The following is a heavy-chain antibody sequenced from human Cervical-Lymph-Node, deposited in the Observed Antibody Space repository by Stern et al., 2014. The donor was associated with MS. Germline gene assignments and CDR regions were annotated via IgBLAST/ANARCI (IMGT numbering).Heavy chain of an antibody. CDR1: GFRFSGSA. D-gene: IGHD1-26*01. V-gene: IGHV3-73*01. CDR2: IRSKANGYTT. CDR3: TRLGGSDAFDF. J-gene: IGHJ3*01. Sequence: EVQLLESGGGLVQPGGSLQLSCATSGFRFSGSAMHWVRQASGKGLEWVGRIRSKANGYTTAYGESVKGRFIISRDDSKNTAYLQMNSLKTEDTAVYYCTRLGGSDAFDFWGQGTRVTVSS.